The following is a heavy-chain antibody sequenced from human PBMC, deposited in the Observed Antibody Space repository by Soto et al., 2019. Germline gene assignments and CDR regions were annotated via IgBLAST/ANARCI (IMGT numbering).Heavy chain of an antibody. Sequence: SGPTLVQPTQPLTLTCTFSGFSLSPSGMCVSWIRQPPGKALEWLALIDWDDDKYYSTSLKTRLTISKDTSKNQVVLTMTNMDPVDTATYYCARIQREGYGDYYYGMDVWGQGTTVTVSS. V-gene: IGHV2-70*01. D-gene: IGHD5-12*01. CDR3: ARIQREGYGDYYYGMDV. CDR1: GFSLSPSGMC. CDR2: IDWDDDK. J-gene: IGHJ6*02.